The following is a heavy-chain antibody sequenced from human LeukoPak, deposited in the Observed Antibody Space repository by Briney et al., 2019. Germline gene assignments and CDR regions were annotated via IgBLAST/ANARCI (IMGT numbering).Heavy chain of an antibody. J-gene: IGHJ5*02. CDR3: ARGYCSSTSCYYP. D-gene: IGHD2-2*01. CDR2: LYHSGST. Sequence: PSETLSLTCAVSGYSISSGYYWGWIRQPPGKGVEWIGRLYHSGSTYYNPSLKSRVTMSVDTSKNQFSLKLSSVTAADTAVYYCARGYCSSTSCYYPWGQGTLVTVSS. CDR1: GYSISSGYY. V-gene: IGHV4-38-2*01.